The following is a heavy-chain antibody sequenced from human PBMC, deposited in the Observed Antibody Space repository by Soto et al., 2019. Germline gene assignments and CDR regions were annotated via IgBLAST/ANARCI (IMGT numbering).Heavy chain of an antibody. CDR3: AGEGGGFCISTSCLYGMDV. CDR2: ISAYNGNT. V-gene: IGHV1-18*01. Sequence: ASVKVSCKASGYTFTSYGISWVRQAPGQGLEWMGWISAYNGNTNYAQKLQGRVTMTTDTSTSTAYMELRSLRSDDTAVYYCAGEGGGFCISTSCLYGMDVWGQGTTVTVSS. CDR1: GYTFTSYG. J-gene: IGHJ6*02. D-gene: IGHD2-2*03.